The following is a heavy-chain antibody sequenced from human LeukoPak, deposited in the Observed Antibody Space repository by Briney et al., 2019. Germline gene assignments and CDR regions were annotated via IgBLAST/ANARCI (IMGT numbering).Heavy chain of an antibody. CDR3: ARVFSPRGPWWNWFDP. Sequence: ASVKVSCKASGYTFTNYYMHWVRQAPGQGLEWMGIINPSGGSTSYAQKFQGRVTMTRDTSTSTVYMELSSLRSEDTAVYYCARVFSPRGPWWNWFDPWGQGTLVTVSS. J-gene: IGHJ5*02. CDR2: INPSGGST. D-gene: IGHD2-8*02. CDR1: GYTFTNYY. V-gene: IGHV1-46*01.